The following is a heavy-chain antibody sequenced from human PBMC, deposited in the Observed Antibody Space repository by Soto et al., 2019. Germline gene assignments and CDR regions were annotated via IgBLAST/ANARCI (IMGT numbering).Heavy chain of an antibody. J-gene: IGHJ5*02. CDR2: IYSGGST. Sequence: PGGSLRLSCAASGFTVSSNYMSWVRQAPGKGLEWVSVIYSGGSTYYADSVQGRFTISRDNSKNTLYLQMNSLRAEDTAVYYCAKRDRSSSSYNWFDPWGQGTLVTVSS. CDR1: GFTVSSNY. CDR3: AKRDRSSSSYNWFDP. V-gene: IGHV3-66*01. D-gene: IGHD6-6*01.